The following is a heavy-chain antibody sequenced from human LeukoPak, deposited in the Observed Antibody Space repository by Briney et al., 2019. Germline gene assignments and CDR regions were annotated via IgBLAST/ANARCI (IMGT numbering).Heavy chain of an antibody. CDR1: GFTFSGFA. D-gene: IGHD3-10*01. Sequence: GGTLRLSCAASGFTFSGFAMSWIRQAPGKGLEWVSSISRSGESTFYADSVKGRFTISRDNAKDMVYLQMNSLRAEDTAMYYCARAITYFYGSVTYDWFDPWGQGTLVTVSS. CDR2: ISRSGEST. CDR3: ARAITYFYGSVTYDWFDP. J-gene: IGHJ5*02. V-gene: IGHV3-23*01.